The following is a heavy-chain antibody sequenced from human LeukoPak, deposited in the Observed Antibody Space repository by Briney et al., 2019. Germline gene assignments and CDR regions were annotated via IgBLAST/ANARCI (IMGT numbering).Heavy chain of an antibody. CDR2: IDRDGTPR. Sequence: GGSLRLSCAASGFSFGEYWMLWAHQTPRNGLFWIARIDRDGTPRIYADSVMGRFTISRDNAKHALYLQMNSLKDEDTAVYYCIASRWSGALDFWGQGSLVTVSS. D-gene: IGHD3-3*01. CDR3: IASRWSGALDF. V-gene: IGHV3-74*01. J-gene: IGHJ4*02. CDR1: GFSFGEYW.